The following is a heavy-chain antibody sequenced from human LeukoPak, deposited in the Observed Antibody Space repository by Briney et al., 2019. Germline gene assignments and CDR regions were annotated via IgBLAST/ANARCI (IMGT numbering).Heavy chain of an antibody. CDR3: ARVPPWLWYFDL. V-gene: IGHV4-34*01. J-gene: IGHJ2*01. Sequence: PSETLSLTCAVYGGSFSGYYWSWIRQPPGKGLEWIGEINHSGSTNYNPSLKSRVTISVDTSKNQFSLKLSSVTAADTAVYYCARVPPWLWYFDLWGRGTLVTVSS. D-gene: IGHD5-12*01. CDR1: GGSFSGYY. CDR2: INHSGST.